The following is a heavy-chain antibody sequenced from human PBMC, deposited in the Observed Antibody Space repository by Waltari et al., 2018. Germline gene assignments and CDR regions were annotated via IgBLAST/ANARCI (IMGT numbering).Heavy chain of an antibody. J-gene: IGHJ4*02. D-gene: IGHD5-12*01. CDR1: GYTFTDYG. CDR3: ASTRRMATISRTQVIDY. Sequence: QVQLVQSGTEVKKPGASVKVTCKASGYTFTDYGISWVRQAPGQGLEWMGRINPNRSGTNYAQKFQGRVTMTRDTSSSTAYMELSRLRSDDTAVYYCASTRRMATISRTQVIDYWGQGTLVTVSS. V-gene: IGHV1-2*06. CDR2: INPNRSGT.